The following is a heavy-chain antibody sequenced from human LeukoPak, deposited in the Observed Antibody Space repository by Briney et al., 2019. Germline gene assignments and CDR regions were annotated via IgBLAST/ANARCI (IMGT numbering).Heavy chain of an antibody. CDR2: ISWNSGSI. Sequence: PGRSLRLSCAASGFTLDDYAMHWVRQAPGKGLEWVSGISWNSGSIGYADSVRGRFTISRDNAKNSLYLQMNSLRAEDTALYYCAKGFSGSYYPLEFDYWGQGTLVTVSS. D-gene: IGHD1-26*01. V-gene: IGHV3-9*01. CDR1: GFTLDDYA. J-gene: IGHJ4*02. CDR3: AKGFSGSYYPLEFDY.